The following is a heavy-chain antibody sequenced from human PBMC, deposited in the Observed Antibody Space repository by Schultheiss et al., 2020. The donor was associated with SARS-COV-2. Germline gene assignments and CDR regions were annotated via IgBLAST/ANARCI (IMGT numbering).Heavy chain of an antibody. CDR2: INHRGST. CDR1: GGSFSGYY. CDR3: ARKTQLLYAFDI. V-gene: IGHV4-34*01. D-gene: IGHD2-2*01. Sequence: SETLSLTCAVYGGSFSGYYWSWIRQPPGKGLEWIGEINHRGSTNYNPSLKSRVTISVDTSKNQFSLKLSSVTAADTAVYYCARKTQLLYAFDIWGQGTMVTVSS. J-gene: IGHJ3*02.